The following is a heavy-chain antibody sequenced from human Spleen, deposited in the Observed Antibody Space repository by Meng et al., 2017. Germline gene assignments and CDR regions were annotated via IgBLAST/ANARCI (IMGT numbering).Heavy chain of an antibody. J-gene: IGHJ2*01. CDR2: FYARGSA. V-gene: IGHV4-39*07. CDR1: LVSLIHHYYF. CDR3: AAYSGYTRSWCFDL. Sequence: PGLLPSSATLSLPFPFSLVSLIHHYYFCVFLPLTPGTLLVFFRLFYARGSAYYNPSIKSRVTISEDRSNNQLSLRLTSVTAADTAVYYCAAYSGYTRSWCFDLWGRGTLVTASS. D-gene: IGHD2-2*02.